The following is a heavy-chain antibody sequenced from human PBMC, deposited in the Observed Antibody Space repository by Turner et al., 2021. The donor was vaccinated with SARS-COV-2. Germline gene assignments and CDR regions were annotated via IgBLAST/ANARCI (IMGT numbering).Heavy chain of an antibody. V-gene: IGHV1-2*02. Sequence: QVKLVRTGAAVKKPGATVTVSCKTSGYTLIDYYVHWVRQAPGQGREWMGWLNPNSCGTDYAQNFQGRVTMTRDMSISTAYMELSMLRSYDTALYYCAVLVRSVLVVADYWGQGTLFIVSS. CDR2: LNPNSCGT. D-gene: IGHD2-2*01. J-gene: IGHJ4*02. CDR1: GYTLIDYY. CDR3: AVLVRSVLVVADY.